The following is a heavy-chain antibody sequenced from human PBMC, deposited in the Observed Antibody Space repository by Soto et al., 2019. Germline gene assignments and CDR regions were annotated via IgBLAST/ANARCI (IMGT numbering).Heavy chain of an antibody. CDR2: IYYSGST. CDR3: ARDLGLTQGHRFLGWFDP. J-gene: IGHJ5*02. V-gene: IGHV4-30-4*01. D-gene: IGHD3-3*01. CDR1: GGSISSGDYY. Sequence: QVQLQESGPGLVKPSQTLSLTCTVSGGSISSGDYYWSWIRQPPGKGLEWIGYIYYSGSTYYNPSLKSRVTISVDTSKNQFSLKLSSVTAADTAVYYCARDLGLTQGHRFLGWFDPWGQGTLVTVSS.